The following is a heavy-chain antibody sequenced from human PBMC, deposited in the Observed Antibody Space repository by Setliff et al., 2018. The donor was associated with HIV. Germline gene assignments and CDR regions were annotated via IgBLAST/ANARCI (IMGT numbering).Heavy chain of an antibody. CDR3: SNWDTTVDADS. CDR2: ITPSGDT. CDR1: GGSVSGHY. J-gene: IGHJ4*02. Sequence: SETLSLTCAVYGGSVSGHYWCWFRQPPGKGLEWIGEITPSGDTNYIPSLKSRVTMSLDTSKNQFSLNLNSVTAADTAVYYCSNWDTTVDADSWGQGTLVTVSS. D-gene: IGHD1-1*01. V-gene: IGHV4-34*01.